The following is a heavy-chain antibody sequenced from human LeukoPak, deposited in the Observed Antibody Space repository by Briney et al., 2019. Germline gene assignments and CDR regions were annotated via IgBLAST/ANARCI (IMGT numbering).Heavy chain of an antibody. V-gene: IGHV1-69*04. J-gene: IGHJ3*02. CDR3: ARSRSGYGGNDAFDI. CDR1: GGTFISYA. Sequence: SVTVSFKASGGTFISYAISWLGQAPGQGLDWMGRMIPILGIANYAQKFQGRVTITADKSTSPAYIELRSLRSEDTAVYYCARSRSGYGGNDAFDIWGQRTTVTVSS. D-gene: IGHD5-12*01. CDR2: MIPILGIA.